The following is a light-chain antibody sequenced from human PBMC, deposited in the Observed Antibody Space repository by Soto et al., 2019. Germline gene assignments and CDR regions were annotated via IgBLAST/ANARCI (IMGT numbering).Light chain of an antibody. CDR1: QSLNSH. CDR2: DAS. J-gene: IGKJ4*01. V-gene: IGKV3-11*01. CDR3: QQRNNWPLT. Sequence: EIVLTQSPATLSLSPGAGATLSCRASQSLNSHLAWYQQKAGQAPRLLIYDASNRATGVPARFSGSGSGTDFTLTISSLETEDFAVYYCQQRNNWPLTFGGGTKLDIK.